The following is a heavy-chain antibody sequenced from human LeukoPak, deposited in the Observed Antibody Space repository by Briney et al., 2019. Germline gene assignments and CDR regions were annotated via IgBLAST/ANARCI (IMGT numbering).Heavy chain of an antibody. V-gene: IGHV3-15*01. Sequence: PGGSLRLSCAASGFTFSNAWMSWVRQAPGKGLEWVGRIQSKTVGGTTDYAAPVKGRFTISRDDSKNTLYLQMNSLKTEDTAVYYCTTGEGHIAVATGYWGQGTLVTVSS. D-gene: IGHD6-19*01. J-gene: IGHJ4*02. CDR3: TTGEGHIAVATGY. CDR1: GFTFSNAW. CDR2: IQSKTVGGTT.